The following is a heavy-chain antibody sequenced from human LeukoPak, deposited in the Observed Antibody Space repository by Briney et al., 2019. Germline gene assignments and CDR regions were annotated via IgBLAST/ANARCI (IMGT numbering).Heavy chain of an antibody. CDR3: ARDRGYYDSSGYYRYFDY. V-gene: IGHV4-31*03. CDR2: IYYSGST. J-gene: IGHJ4*02. D-gene: IGHD3-22*01. CDR1: GGSISSGGYY. Sequence: NASETLSLTCTVSGGSISSGGYYWSWIRQHPGKGLEWIGYIYYSGSTYYNPSLKSRVTISVDTSKNQFSLKLSSVTAADTAVYYCARDRGYYDSSGYYRYFDYWGQGTLVTVSS.